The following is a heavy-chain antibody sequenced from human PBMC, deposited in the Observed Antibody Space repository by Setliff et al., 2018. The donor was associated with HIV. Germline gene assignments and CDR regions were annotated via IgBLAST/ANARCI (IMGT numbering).Heavy chain of an antibody. D-gene: IGHD2-15*01. CDR3: ARLNGCSGGSCYWVMGRWFDP. V-gene: IGHV4-34*01. Sequence: KTSETLSLTCAVYSGSLSGYYWNWIRQPPGKGLEWIGEINQSGRSNYNPSLKSRVIISIDTSKNQFSLKLSSVTAADTAVYYCARLNGCSGGSCYWVMGRWFDPWGQGTLVTVSS. J-gene: IGHJ5*02. CDR2: INQSGRS. CDR1: SGSLSGYY.